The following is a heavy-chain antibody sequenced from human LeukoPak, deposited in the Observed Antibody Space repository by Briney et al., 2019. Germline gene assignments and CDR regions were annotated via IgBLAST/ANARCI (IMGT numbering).Heavy chain of an antibody. CDR1: GGSISSYY. Sequence: PSETLSLTCTVSGGSISSYYWSWIRQPPGKGLEWIGYIYYSGSTNYNPSLKSRVTISVDTSKNQFSLKLSSVTAADTAVYYCARSPYDSSGYVDYWGQGTLVTVSS. CDR2: IYYSGST. V-gene: IGHV4-59*01. CDR3: ARSPYDSSGYVDY. D-gene: IGHD3-22*01. J-gene: IGHJ4*02.